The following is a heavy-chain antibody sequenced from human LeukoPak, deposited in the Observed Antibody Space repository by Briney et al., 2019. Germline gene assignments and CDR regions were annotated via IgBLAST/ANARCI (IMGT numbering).Heavy chain of an antibody. V-gene: IGHV3-21*01. CDR1: GFTFSNYN. CDR3: ARDPYSGSYGHLYYYYMDV. Sequence: GGSLRLSCAASGFTFSNYNMNCVRQAPGESLEWVSSITSDGRYKYYVDSVKGRFTISRDNDKNSLFLQVNSLRAEDTAVDYCARDPYSGSYGHLYYYYMDVWGKGTTVTISS. D-gene: IGHD1-26*01. J-gene: IGHJ6*03. CDR2: ITSDGRYK.